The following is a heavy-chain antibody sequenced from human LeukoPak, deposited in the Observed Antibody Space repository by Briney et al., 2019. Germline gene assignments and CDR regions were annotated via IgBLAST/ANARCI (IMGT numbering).Heavy chain of an antibody. CDR2: AYVNGHT. Sequence: SETLSLTCTVSGGSVSSTAYYWGWIRQTPGKGLEWIGNAYVNGHTYYNPSLKSRVTIVVDMSKNEFSLKLSSVTAADTAVYYCARLGGYNLSRNAFDIWGRGTSVTVSS. V-gene: IGHV4-39*01. CDR3: ARLGGYNLSRNAFDI. CDR1: GGSVSSTAYY. J-gene: IGHJ3*02. D-gene: IGHD5-24*01.